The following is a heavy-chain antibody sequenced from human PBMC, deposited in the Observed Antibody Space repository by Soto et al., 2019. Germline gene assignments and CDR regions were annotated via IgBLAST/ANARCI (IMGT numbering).Heavy chain of an antibody. V-gene: IGHV1-69*02. CDR3: ASDYYGSGSYYSPHPPDY. D-gene: IGHD3-10*01. J-gene: IGHJ4*02. Sequence: GASVKVSCKASGGTFSSYTISWVRQAPGQGLEWMGRIIPILGIANYAQKFQGRVTITADKSTSTAYMELSSLRSEDTAVYYCASDYYGSGSYYSPHPPDYWGQGTLVTVSS. CDR1: GGTFSSYT. CDR2: IIPILGIA.